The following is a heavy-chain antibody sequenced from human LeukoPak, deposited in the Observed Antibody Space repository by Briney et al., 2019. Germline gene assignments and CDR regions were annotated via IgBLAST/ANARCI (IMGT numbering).Heavy chain of an antibody. CDR2: ISSSGSTI. CDR1: GFTFSSYE. J-gene: IGHJ4*02. V-gene: IGHV3-48*03. D-gene: IGHD3-22*01. CDR3: AREPAHYYDSSGYYLDY. Sequence: GGSLRLSCAASGFTFSSYEMNWVRQAPGKGLEWVSYISSSGSTIYYADSVKGRFTISRDNAKNSLYLQMNSLRAEDTAVYYCAREPAHYYDSSGYYLDYWGQGTLVTVSS.